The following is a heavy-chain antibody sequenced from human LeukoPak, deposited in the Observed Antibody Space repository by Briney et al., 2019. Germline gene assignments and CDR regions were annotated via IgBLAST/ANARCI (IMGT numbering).Heavy chain of an antibody. D-gene: IGHD3-22*01. Sequence: PGGSLRLSCAASGFTFNTYSMNWARQAPGKGLEWVSSIDSSSGYMFYADSVKGRFIISRDNAKNSLYLQMNSLRAEDTAVYYCASGYYYTEIDYWGQGTLATVSS. J-gene: IGHJ4*02. CDR2: IDSSSGYM. V-gene: IGHV3-21*06. CDR3: ASGYYYTEIDY. CDR1: GFTFNTYS.